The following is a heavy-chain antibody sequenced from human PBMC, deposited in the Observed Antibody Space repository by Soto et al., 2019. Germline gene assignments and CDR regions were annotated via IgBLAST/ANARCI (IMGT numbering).Heavy chain of an antibody. J-gene: IGHJ4*02. D-gene: IGHD3-10*01. CDR1: GFTFSTSW. V-gene: IGHV3-7*01. Sequence: EVQLVESGGVLVQPGGSLRVSCADSGFTFSTSWMNWVRHAPGKGLEWVANINGDGSEEYYVDSVRGRFTISRDNVKNSLFLQMNSLRAEDTAVYSSAAGFSPDYWGQGTLVTVSS. CDR3: AAGFSPDY. CDR2: INGDGSEE.